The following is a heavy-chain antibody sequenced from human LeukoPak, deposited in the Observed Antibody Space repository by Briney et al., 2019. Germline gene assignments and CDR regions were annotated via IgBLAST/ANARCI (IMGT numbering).Heavy chain of an antibody. CDR3: ARAIRHMVRGVNTQYYFDY. D-gene: IGHD3-10*01. J-gene: IGHJ4*02. CDR2: MNPNTGNT. CDR1: GYTFSSYD. V-gene: IGHV1-8*01. Sequence: ASVKVSCKASGYTFSSYDISWVGQATGQGLEWMGWMNPNTGNTGYVQKFQGRVTMTRSTSISTAYMELSSLRSEDTAMYYCARAIRHMVRGVNTQYYFDYWGQGTLVTVSS.